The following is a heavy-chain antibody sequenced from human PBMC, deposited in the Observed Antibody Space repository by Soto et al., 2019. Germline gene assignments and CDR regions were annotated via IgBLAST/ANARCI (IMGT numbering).Heavy chain of an antibody. CDR3: HLYYYDSSGYYSLDY. D-gene: IGHD3-22*01. Sequence: EVQLVESGGGLVQPGGSLKLSCAASGFTFSGSAMHWVRQASGKGLEWVGRIRSKANSYATAYAASVKGRFTISRDDSKNTAYLQMNSLKTEDTAVYYCHLYYYDSSGYYSLDYWGQGTLVTVSS. J-gene: IGHJ4*02. V-gene: IGHV3-73*02. CDR2: IRSKANSYAT. CDR1: GFTFSGSA.